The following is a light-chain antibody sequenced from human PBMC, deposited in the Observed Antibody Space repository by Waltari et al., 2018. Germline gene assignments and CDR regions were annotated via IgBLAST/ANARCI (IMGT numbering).Light chain of an antibody. CDR3: QQRSNWLT. J-gene: IGKJ4*01. CDR1: QSISNY. Sequence: EIVLTQSPATLSLSPGERATLSCRTSQSISNYLAWYQQKPGQAPRLLIYDASNGATGIPARFSGSGSGTDFTLTITSLEPEDVAVYYCQQRSNWLTFGGGTKVEIK. CDR2: DAS. V-gene: IGKV3-11*01.